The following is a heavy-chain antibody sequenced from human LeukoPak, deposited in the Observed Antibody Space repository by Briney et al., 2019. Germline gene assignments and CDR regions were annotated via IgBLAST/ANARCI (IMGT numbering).Heavy chain of an antibody. Sequence: GESLKISCKGSGYSFTSYWIGWVRQMPGKGLEWMGIIYPGDSDTRYSPSFQGQVTISADKSISTAYLQWSSLKASDTAMYYCASSRQSDYYYYGMDVWGQGTTVTVSS. V-gene: IGHV5-51*01. CDR1: GYSFTSYW. CDR3: ASSRQSDYYYYGMDV. J-gene: IGHJ6*02. D-gene: IGHD4-11*01. CDR2: IYPGDSDT.